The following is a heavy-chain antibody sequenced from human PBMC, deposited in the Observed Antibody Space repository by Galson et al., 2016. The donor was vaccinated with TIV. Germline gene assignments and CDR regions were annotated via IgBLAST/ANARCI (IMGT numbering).Heavy chain of an antibody. CDR3: ARERGPGYFDDSGCYGYYGMNA. V-gene: IGHV1-2*06. D-gene: IGHD3-9*01. Sequence: SVKVSCKASGYTFTHYFVHWVRQAPGQGLEWMGRINPHSGGTDYAPKFQGRVTMTRDTSISTAYMDLSGLKSDDTAVYYCARERGPGYFDDSGCYGYYGMNAWGQGPTVTVSS. CDR2: INPHSGGT. J-gene: IGHJ6*02. CDR1: GYTFTHYF.